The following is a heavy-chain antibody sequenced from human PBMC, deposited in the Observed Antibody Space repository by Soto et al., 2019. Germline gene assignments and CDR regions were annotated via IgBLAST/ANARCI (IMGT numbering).Heavy chain of an antibody. CDR1: GFDFSGSE. Sequence: EVKLVESGGALVQPGGSLRLSCTASGFDFSGSEMNWFRQAAGKGLEWVAYITGSGGVTFHADSVKGRFSISRDNAKNSLFLDRSDLTADDTGVYYCAKVAPFILGSPFWGQGTLVTVSS. CDR2: ITGSGGVT. J-gene: IGHJ4*02. CDR3: AKVAPFILGSPF. V-gene: IGHV3-48*03. D-gene: IGHD2-21*01.